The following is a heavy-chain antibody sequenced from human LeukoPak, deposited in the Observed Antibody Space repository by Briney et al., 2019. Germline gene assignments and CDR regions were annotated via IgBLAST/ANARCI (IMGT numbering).Heavy chain of an antibody. CDR1: GFTFSNYA. CDR2: TSGSGGST. Sequence: GGCLRLSCAASGFTFSNYAMNWVRQAPGKVLEWVSATSGSGGSTYYADSVKGRFTISRDNSKNTLYLQENSRRAEDTAVYYCAKAWVVVPGAYFDYWGQGTLVTVSS. J-gene: IGHJ4*02. CDR3: AKAWVVVPGAYFDY. D-gene: IGHD2-2*01. V-gene: IGHV3-23*01.